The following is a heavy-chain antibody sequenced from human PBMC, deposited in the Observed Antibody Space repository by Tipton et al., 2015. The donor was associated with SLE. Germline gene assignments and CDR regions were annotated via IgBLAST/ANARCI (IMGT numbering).Heavy chain of an antibody. CDR1: GGSFSGYY. J-gene: IGHJ5*02. D-gene: IGHD2-2*01. CDR2: INHSGST. Sequence: TLSLTCAVYGGSFSGYYWNWIRQPPGKGLEWIGEINHSGSTNYNPSLKSRVTISVDTSKNQFSLKLSSVTAADTAVYYCARGVIVVVPAAKKTYWFDPWGQGTLVTVSS. CDR3: ARGVIVVVPAAKKTYWFDP. V-gene: IGHV4-34*01.